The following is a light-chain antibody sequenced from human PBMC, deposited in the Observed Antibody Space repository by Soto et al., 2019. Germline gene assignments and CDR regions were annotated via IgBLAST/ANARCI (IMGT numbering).Light chain of an antibody. V-gene: IGKV3-20*01. J-gene: IGKJ5*01. CDR1: QSVSSSY. CDR3: QLYGSSPIT. Sequence: EIVLTQSPGTLSLSPGERAILSCRASQSVSSSYLAWYQQKPGQAPRLLIYGASSRATGIPDRFSGSGSETDFTLTISILEPEDFAVYCCQLYGSSPITFCRGTRLEIK. CDR2: GAS.